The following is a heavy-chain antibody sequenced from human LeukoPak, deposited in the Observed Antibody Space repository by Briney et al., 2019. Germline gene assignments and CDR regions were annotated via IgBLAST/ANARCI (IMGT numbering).Heavy chain of an antibody. D-gene: IGHD3-16*01. V-gene: IGHV4-4*07. J-gene: IGHJ6*03. Sequence: SKTLSLTCTVSGGSISSYYWSWIRQPAGKGLEWIGRIYTSGSTNYNPSLKSRVTMSVDTSKNQFSLKLSSVTAADTAVYYCARERLRSGYYMDVWGKGTTVTVSS. CDR2: IYTSGST. CDR1: GGSISSYY. CDR3: ARERLRSGYYMDV.